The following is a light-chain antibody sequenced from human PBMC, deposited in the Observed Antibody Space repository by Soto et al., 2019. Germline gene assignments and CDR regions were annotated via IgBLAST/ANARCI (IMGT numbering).Light chain of an antibody. J-gene: IGKJ1*01. CDR1: QDISNY. Sequence: DIQMTQSPSSLSASVGDRVTITCQASQDISNYLNWYQQKPGKAPKLLIYDASNLETGVPSRFSGSGFGTDFTFTISSLQPEDIATYYCQQYDNPSWTFGQGTKVEIK. CDR2: DAS. CDR3: QQYDNPSWT. V-gene: IGKV1-33*01.